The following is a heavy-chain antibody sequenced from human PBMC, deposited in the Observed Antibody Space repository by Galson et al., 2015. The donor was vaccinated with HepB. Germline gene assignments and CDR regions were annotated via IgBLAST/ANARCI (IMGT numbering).Heavy chain of an antibody. Sequence: SLRLSCAASGFTFSSYGMHWVRQAPGKGLEWVAVIWYDGSNKYYADSVKGRFTISRDNSKNTLYLQMNSLRAEDTAVYYCARDWNPYYYGSGSYLTGPLGIDYWGQGTLVTVSS. J-gene: IGHJ4*02. V-gene: IGHV3-33*01. CDR3: ARDWNPYYYGSGSYLTGPLGIDY. CDR1: GFTFSSYG. D-gene: IGHD3-10*01. CDR2: IWYDGSNK.